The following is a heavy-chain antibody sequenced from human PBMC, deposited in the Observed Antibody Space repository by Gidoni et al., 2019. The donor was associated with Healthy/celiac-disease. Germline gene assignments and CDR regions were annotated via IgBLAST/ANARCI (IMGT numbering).Heavy chain of an antibody. CDR1: GFTFSSYA. V-gene: IGHV3-23*04. J-gene: IGHJ4*02. CDR2: ISGSGGST. Sequence: EVQLVESGGGLVQPSGSLRLSCAASGFTFSSYAMSWVRQAPGKGLEWVSAISGSGGSTYYADSVKGRFTISRDNSKNTLYLQMNSLRAEDTAVYYCVTVRGASPNSYWGQGTLVTVSS. D-gene: IGHD3-10*01. CDR3: VTVRGASPNSY.